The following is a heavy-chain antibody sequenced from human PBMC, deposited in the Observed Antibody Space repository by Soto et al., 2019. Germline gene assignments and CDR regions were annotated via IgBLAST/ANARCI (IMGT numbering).Heavy chain of an antibody. CDR2: IYWDDDK. CDR1: GFSLTTTHMG. CDR3: AHAGDYDLLSFDH. Sequence: QITLKESGPPLVRPAQTLTLTCAFSGFSLTTTHMGVAWIRQPPGKALEWLVLIYWDDDKRYSPSLKNRLAISKDTSRNRVVLTITNMNPEDTGTYFCAHAGDYDLLSFDHWGPGTLVTVSS. D-gene: IGHD4-17*01. J-gene: IGHJ4*02. V-gene: IGHV2-5*02.